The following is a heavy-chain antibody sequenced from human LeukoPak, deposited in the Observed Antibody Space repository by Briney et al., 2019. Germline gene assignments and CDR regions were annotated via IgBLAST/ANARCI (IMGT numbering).Heavy chain of an antibody. CDR1: GYTFTSYD. J-gene: IGHJ4*02. V-gene: IGHV1-8*01. CDR2: LNPNSGNT. Sequence: ASVKVSCKASGYTFTSYDINWVRQATGQGLEWMGWLNPNSGNTGYAQKFQGRVTMTRNTSISTAYMELSSLRSEDTAVYYCARDSIIAAAGIFDYWGQGTLITVSS. D-gene: IGHD6-13*01. CDR3: ARDSIIAAAGIFDY.